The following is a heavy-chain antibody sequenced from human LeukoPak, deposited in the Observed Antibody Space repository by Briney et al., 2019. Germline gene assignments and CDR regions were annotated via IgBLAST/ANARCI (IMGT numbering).Heavy chain of an antibody. CDR1: GFTLSSYE. J-gene: IGHJ3*02. CDR2: IASGGSPI. D-gene: IGHD1-20*01. V-gene: IGHV3-48*03. Sequence: PGGSLRLSCAASGFTLSSYEMTWVRQAPGKGLEWIAYIASGGSPIYYADSVRGRFTISRDNAKNSLYLQMNSLRAEDTALYYCAREDNFDAFDIWGQGTMVTVSS. CDR3: AREDNFDAFDI.